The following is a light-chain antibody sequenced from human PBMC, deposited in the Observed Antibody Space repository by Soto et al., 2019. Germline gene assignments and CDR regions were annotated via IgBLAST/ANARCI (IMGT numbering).Light chain of an antibody. Sequence: QSALTQPASVSGSPGQSITISCTGTSSDVGDYNYVSWYQQHPGKAPKLMIYGVSNRPSGVSNRFSGSKSANTASLTISGLQAEDEADYYCSSYTRSNSWVFGGGTKLTVL. V-gene: IGLV2-14*01. CDR3: SSYTRSNSWV. CDR1: SSDVGDYNY. CDR2: GVS. J-gene: IGLJ3*02.